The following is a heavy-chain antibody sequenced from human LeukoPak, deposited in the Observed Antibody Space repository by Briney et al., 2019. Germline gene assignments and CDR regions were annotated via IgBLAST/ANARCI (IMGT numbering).Heavy chain of an antibody. Sequence: NPSETLSLTCTVSGDSISSGGYYWNWIRQPPGKRLEWIGHIYYSGSTSYNPSLKSRVTISVDTSKNQFSLKMNSVTAADTAVYYCARYAVTGTNYFDYWGQGILVTVSS. CDR2: IYYSGST. V-gene: IGHV4-61*08. CDR1: GDSISSGGYY. CDR3: ARYAVTGTNYFDY. J-gene: IGHJ4*02. D-gene: IGHD6-19*01.